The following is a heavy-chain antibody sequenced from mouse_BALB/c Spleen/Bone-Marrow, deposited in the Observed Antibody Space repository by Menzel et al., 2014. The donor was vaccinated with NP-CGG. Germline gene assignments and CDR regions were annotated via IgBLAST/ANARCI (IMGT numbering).Heavy chain of an antibody. Sequence: EVQGVESGGGLVKPGGSLKVSCAASGFTFSSYAMSWVRPTPEKRLEWVATISSGVSYSYYSDSVKGRFTMSRDNVKNTLYLQMSSLRSEDTAMYYCVRRELRRARFAYWGQGTLVTVSA. V-gene: IGHV5-9-3*01. J-gene: IGHJ3*01. CDR2: ISSGVSYS. D-gene: IGHD2-12*01. CDR1: GFTFSSYA. CDR3: VRRELRRARFAY.